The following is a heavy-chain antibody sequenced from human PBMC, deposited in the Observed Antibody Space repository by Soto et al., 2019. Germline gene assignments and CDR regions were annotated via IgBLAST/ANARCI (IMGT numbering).Heavy chain of an antibody. Sequence: QVQLVQSGAEVKKPGASVKVSCKTSGYNFTTYGVSWVRQAPGKGLEWMGWISGHTGHTNYAQTFQGRVTMTTDTSTTTAYMELRSLRSDDTAVYYCARYQPYSTGYYYFDHWGQGTLAIVTS. J-gene: IGHJ4*02. CDR2: ISGHTGHT. V-gene: IGHV1-18*01. CDR1: GYNFTTYG. D-gene: IGHD6-19*01. CDR3: ARYQPYSTGYYYFDH.